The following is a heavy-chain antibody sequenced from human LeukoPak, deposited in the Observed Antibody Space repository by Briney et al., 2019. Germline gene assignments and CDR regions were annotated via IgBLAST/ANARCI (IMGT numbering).Heavy chain of an antibody. D-gene: IGHD6-19*01. CDR3: ARLSSGAGGDFDC. CDR1: GDSVSINSAA. V-gene: IGHV6-1*01. CDR2: TYYRSKWYN. Sequence: SQTLSLTFAISGDSVSINSAAWNWVRQSPSRGLEWLGRTYYRSKWYNNYALSVKSRTTIKPDTSKNQFSLQLNSVTPEDTAVYYCARLSSGAGGDFDCWGQGTLVTVSS. J-gene: IGHJ4*02.